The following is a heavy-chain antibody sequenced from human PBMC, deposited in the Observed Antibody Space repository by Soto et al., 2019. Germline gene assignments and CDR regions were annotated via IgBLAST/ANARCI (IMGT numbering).Heavy chain of an antibody. Sequence: GASVKVSCKASGYTFTSYYMHWVRQAPGKGLEWMGGFDPEDGETIYAQKFQGRVTMTEDTSTDTAYMELSSLRSEDTAVDYCATGITFGRPPTFDYWGQGTLVTVSS. CDR3: ATGITFGRPPTFDY. CDR2: FDPEDGET. D-gene: IGHD3-16*01. J-gene: IGHJ4*02. CDR1: GYTFTSYY. V-gene: IGHV1-24*01.